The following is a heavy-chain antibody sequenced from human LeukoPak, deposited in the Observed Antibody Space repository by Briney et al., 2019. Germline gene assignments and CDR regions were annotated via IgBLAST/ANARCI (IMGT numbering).Heavy chain of an antibody. CDR1: GFTFSTYS. Sequence: GGSLRLSCAASGFTFSTYSMNWVRQAPGKGLERVSSISLSSTYIYCADSVKGRFTISRDNAKNSLYLQMSSLRAEDTAMYYCARDMSPCSAGACYSDYWGQGTLVTVSS. V-gene: IGHV3-21*01. CDR3: ARDMSPCSAGACYSDY. J-gene: IGHJ4*02. D-gene: IGHD2-15*01. CDR2: ISLSSTYI.